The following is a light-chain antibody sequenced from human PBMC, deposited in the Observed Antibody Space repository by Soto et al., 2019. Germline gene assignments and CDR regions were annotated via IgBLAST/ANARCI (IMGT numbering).Light chain of an antibody. Sequence: SYELTQPPSVSVAPGQTATITCGGNNIGTNSVHWYQQKPGQAPVVVVSDDSDRPSGIPERISGSNSGRTASLTIRRVEVGDEADYYCQVWDHSADHRGVVFGGGTKLTVL. CDR1: NIGTNS. CDR3: QVWDHSADHRGVV. V-gene: IGLV3-21*02. J-gene: IGLJ2*01. CDR2: DDS.